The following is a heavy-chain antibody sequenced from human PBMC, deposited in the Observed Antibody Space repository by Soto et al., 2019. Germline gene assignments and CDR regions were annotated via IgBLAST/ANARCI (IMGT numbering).Heavy chain of an antibody. D-gene: IGHD6-13*01. Sequence: GASVKVSCKASGYTFTSYYMHWVRQAPGQGLEWMGIINPSGGSTSYAQKFQGRVTMTRDTSTSTVYMELSSLRSEDTAVYYCAKDTQQQLVPSYNWFDPWGQGTLVTVSS. V-gene: IGHV1-46*01. CDR1: GYTFTSYY. CDR3: AKDTQQQLVPSYNWFDP. J-gene: IGHJ5*02. CDR2: INPSGGST.